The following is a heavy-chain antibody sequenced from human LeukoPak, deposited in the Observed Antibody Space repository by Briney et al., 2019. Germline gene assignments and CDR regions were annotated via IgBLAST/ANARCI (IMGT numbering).Heavy chain of an antibody. Sequence: PGGSLRLSCAASGFSISNYRMIWVRQAPGKGLEWVANIKQGSSEIYYVDSVKGRFTISRDNAKDSLNLQMNSLRDEDTAVYYCTRGVCAPFDSWGQGTLVSVSS. CDR1: GFSISNYR. CDR2: IKQGSSEI. J-gene: IGHJ4*02. V-gene: IGHV3-7*01. CDR3: TRGVCAPFDS.